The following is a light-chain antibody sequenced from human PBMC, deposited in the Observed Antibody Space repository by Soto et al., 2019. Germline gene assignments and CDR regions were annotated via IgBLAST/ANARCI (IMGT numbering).Light chain of an antibody. Sequence: EIVLTQSPGTLSLSPGERATLYCRASQSVTGSYLAWYQQKPGQAPRLLIYGASSRASGIPDRFSGSGSGTDFTLTISRLEPEDFAVYYCQQYGSSPPVTFGPGTKVDFK. CDR2: GAS. CDR1: QSVTGSY. V-gene: IGKV3-20*01. J-gene: IGKJ3*01. CDR3: QQYGSSPPVT.